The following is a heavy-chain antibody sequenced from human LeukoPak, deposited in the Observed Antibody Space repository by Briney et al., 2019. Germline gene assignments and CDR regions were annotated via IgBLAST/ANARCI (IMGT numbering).Heavy chain of an antibody. CDR3: AREDRGPFDAFDT. CDR2: ISDSGGTT. CDR1: GFTFAGYA. V-gene: IGHV3-23*01. D-gene: IGHD5-12*01. Sequence: GGSLRLSCAASGFTFAGYAMSWVRQAPGKGLEGVSGISDSGGTTYYADSVKGRFTISRDNSKNTLYLQMNSLRAEDTATYYCAREDRGPFDAFDTWGQGAKVTVSS. J-gene: IGHJ3*02.